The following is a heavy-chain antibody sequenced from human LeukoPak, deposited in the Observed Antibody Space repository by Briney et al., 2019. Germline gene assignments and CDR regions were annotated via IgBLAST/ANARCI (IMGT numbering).Heavy chain of an antibody. J-gene: IGHJ6*03. D-gene: IGHD3-10*01. Sequence: SESLSLTSAVSGGSISSNNWWTWFRQPPGKGLDWIGEIYHSGITNYNPSLKSRVTISVDKSKNQFSLKLNSVTAADTAVYYCAREPAVRGQEDYYYYYYMDVWGKGTTVTVSS. V-gene: IGHV4-4*02. CDR2: IYHSGIT. CDR3: AREPAVRGQEDYYYYYYMDV. CDR1: GGSISSNNW.